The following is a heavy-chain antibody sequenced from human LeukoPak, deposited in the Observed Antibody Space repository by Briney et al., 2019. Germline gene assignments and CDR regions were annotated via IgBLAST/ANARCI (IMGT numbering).Heavy chain of an antibody. V-gene: IGHV4-34*01. CDR1: GGSLSGYD. CDR3: ARGPCIVGATTYTPARGAFDI. Sequence: SETLSLTCAVYGGSLSGYDWSWIRQPPGKGLEWIGEINHSGSTNYNPSLKSRVTISVDTSKNQFSLKLSSVTAADTAVYYCARGPCIVGATTYTPARGAFDIWGQGTMVTVSS. D-gene: IGHD1-26*01. J-gene: IGHJ3*02. CDR2: INHSGST.